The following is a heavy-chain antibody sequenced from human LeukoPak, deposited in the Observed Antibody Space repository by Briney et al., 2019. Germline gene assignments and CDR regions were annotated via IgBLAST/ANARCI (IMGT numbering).Heavy chain of an antibody. CDR1: GGSISSSSYY. D-gene: IGHD6-19*01. CDR2: IYYSGST. J-gene: IGHJ3*02. V-gene: IGHV4-39*02. Sequence: SETLSLTCTVSGGSISSSSYYWGWIRQPPGKGLEWIGSIYYSGSTYYNPSLKSRVTISVDTSKNQFSLKLSSVTAADTAVYYCARDAAGPSVDAFDIWGQGTMVTVPS. CDR3: ARDAAGPSVDAFDI.